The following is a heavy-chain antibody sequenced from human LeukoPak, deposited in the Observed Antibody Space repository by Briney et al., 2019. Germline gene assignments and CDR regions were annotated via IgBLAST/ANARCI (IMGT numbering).Heavy chain of an antibody. V-gene: IGHV3-23*01. J-gene: IGHJ4*02. CDR2: ISGSGGST. D-gene: IGHD6-19*01. CDR3: AKDKGRGYGSSSGWYYFDY. CDR1: GFTFSSYA. Sequence: PGGSLRLSCAASGFTFSSYAMSWVHQAPGKGLEWVSAISGSGGSTYYADSVKGRFTISRDNSKNTLYLQMNSLRAEDTAVYYCAKDKGRGYGSSSGWYYFDYWGQGTLVTVSS.